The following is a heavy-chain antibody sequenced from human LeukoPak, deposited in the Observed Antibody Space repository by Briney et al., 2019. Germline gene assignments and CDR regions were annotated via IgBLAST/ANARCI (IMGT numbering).Heavy chain of an antibody. CDR1: GGSISSGSYY. CDR2: IYYSGST. V-gene: IGHV4-31*03. CDR3: AGVVVGEEWFDP. Sequence: SETLSLTCTVSGGSISSGSYYWSWIRQHPGKGPEWIGSIYYSGSTYYNPSLKSRVTISVDTAKNQFSLKLSSVTAADTAVYYCAGVVVGEEWFDPWGQGTLVTVSS. J-gene: IGHJ5*02. D-gene: IGHD1-26*01.